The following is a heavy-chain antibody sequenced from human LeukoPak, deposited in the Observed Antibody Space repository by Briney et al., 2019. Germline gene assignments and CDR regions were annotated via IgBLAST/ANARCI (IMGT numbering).Heavy chain of an antibody. V-gene: IGHV3-30*18. Sequence: QPGGSLRLSCAASGFTFSSYGMHWVRQAPGKGLEWVAVISYDGNNKYYADSVKGRFTISRDNSKNTLYLQMISLRAEDTAVYYCANVPASGIATANWGQGTLVTVSS. CDR2: ISYDGNNK. CDR3: ANVPASGIATAN. J-gene: IGHJ4*02. CDR1: GFTFSSYG. D-gene: IGHD6-13*01.